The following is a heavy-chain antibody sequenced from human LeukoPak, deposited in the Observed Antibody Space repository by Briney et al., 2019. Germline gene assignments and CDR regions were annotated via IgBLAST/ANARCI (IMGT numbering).Heavy chain of an antibody. CDR2: ICISEST. CDR1: GGSISGFC. J-gene: IGHJ5*02. D-gene: IGHD3-22*01. V-gene: IGHV4-4*07. CDR3: ASEERRPGGYYDSSGSA. Sequence: PSETLSLTCTVSGGSISGFCWSWIRQPAGKGLEWIGRICISESTNYNPSLESRVTMSEDTSQNQFSLKLSSVTAADTAVYYCASEERRPGGYYDSSGSAWGQGTLVTVSS.